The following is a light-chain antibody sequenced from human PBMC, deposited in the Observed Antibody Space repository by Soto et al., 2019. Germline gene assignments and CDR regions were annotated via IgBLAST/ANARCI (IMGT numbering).Light chain of an antibody. Sequence: EIVLTQSPGILSLSPGERATLSCRASQSVRSTYLAWYQQKPGQAPRLLIHGASSRATGIPDRFSGSGSGTDFAITISRLGPEDFAVYYCQYYSSSLSITFGQGTRLDIK. CDR1: QSVRSTY. V-gene: IGKV3-20*01. J-gene: IGKJ5*01. CDR2: GAS. CDR3: QYYSSSLSIT.